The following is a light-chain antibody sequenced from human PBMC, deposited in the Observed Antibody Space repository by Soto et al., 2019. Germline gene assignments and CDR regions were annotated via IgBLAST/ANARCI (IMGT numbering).Light chain of an antibody. Sequence: DIVMTQSPDSLAVSLGERATINCKSSQSVLYSSNNKNYLAWYQQKPGQPPKLLIYWASTRESGVPDRFSGSGSGTDITLTIRSLQAEDVAVYYCQQYYRTPRTFGQGTKVEIK. CDR1: QSVLYSSNNKNY. V-gene: IGKV4-1*01. CDR2: WAS. J-gene: IGKJ1*01. CDR3: QQYYRTPRT.